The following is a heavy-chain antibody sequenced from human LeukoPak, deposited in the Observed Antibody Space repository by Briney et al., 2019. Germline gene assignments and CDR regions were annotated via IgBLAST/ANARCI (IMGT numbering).Heavy chain of an antibody. Sequence: PAESLRLSCKVSGFSFSNYYMNWVRQAQAPGLELLSHINGRGGIINYADSAKGRFTISRDNARNSLDLHISSLGADDTAAYYYSREGDGSRYYDYWGQGILVTVSS. CDR3: SREGDGSRYYDY. CDR2: INGRGGII. J-gene: IGHJ4*02. D-gene: IGHD2-21*01. CDR1: GFSFSNYY. V-gene: IGHV3-48*04.